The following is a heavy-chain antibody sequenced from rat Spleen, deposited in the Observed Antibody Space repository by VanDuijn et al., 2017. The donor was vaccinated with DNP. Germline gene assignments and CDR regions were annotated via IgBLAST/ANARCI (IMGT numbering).Heavy chain of an antibody. J-gene: IGHJ4*01. CDR1: GYSITSNY. V-gene: IGHV3-1*01. CDR2: ISYSGST. D-gene: IGHD1-12*02. Sequence: EVQLQESGPGLVKPSQSLSLTCSVTGYSITSNYWGWIRKFPGNKMEWMAYISYSGSTGYNPSLKSRVSITRDTSKNQFFLQLNSVITEDTATYYCARFGSYYYVMDAWGQGASVTVSS. CDR3: ARFGSYYYVMDA.